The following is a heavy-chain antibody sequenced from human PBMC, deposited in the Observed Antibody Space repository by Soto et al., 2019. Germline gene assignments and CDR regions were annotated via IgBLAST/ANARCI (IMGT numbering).Heavy chain of an antibody. V-gene: IGHV4-31*03. J-gene: IGHJ4*02. CDR3: ARAPPDTSYYFDY. CDR2: IYYRGST. D-gene: IGHD2-2*02. CDR1: GGSISSGGYY. Sequence: QVQLQESGPGLVKPSQTLSLTCTVSGGSISSGGYYWSWIRQHPGKGLEWIGYIYYRGSTYYNPGLKSRVTISVDTSKNRFSLKLSSVTAADTAVYYCARAPPDTSYYFDYWGQGTLVTVSS.